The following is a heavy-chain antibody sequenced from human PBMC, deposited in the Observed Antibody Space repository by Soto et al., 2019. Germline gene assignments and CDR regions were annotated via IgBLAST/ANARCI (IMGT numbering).Heavy chain of an antibody. D-gene: IGHD5-18*01. CDR2: INHSGST. CDR3: ARGRRYSYGYSGVYYGMDV. Sequence: SETLSLTCAVYGGSFSGYYRSWIRQPPGKGLEWIGEINHSGSTNYNPSLKSRVTISVDTSKNQFSLKLSSVTAADTAVYYCARGRRYSYGYSGVYYGMDVWGQGTTVTVSS. J-gene: IGHJ6*02. V-gene: IGHV4-34*01. CDR1: GGSFSGYY.